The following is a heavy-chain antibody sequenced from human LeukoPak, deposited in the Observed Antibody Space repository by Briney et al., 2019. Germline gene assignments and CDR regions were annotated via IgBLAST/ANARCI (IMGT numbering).Heavy chain of an antibody. D-gene: IGHD3-10*01. CDR1: GGSISSYY. CDR3: ARDYGSGSYYMGLGFDY. V-gene: IGHV4-4*09. Sequence: PSETLSLTCTVSGGSISSYYWSWIRQPPGKGLEWIGYIYTSGSTNYNPSLKSRVTISVDTSKNQCSLKLSSVTAADTAVYYCARDYGSGSYYMGLGFDYWGQGTLVTVSS. CDR2: IYTSGST. J-gene: IGHJ4*02.